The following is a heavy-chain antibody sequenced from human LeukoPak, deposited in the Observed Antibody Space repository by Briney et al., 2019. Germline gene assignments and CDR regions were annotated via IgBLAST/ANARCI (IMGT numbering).Heavy chain of an antibody. D-gene: IGHD3-22*01. CDR1: GYTFTSYG. CDR2: ISAYNGNT. J-gene: IGHJ4*02. V-gene: IGHV1-18*01. Sequence: GASVKVSCKASGYTFTSYGISWVRQAPGQGLEWMGWISAYNGNTNYAQKLQGRVTMTTDTSTSTAYMELRSLRSDDTAVYYCARGVRPPPTPIDYYDSSGYNYWGQGTLVTVSS. CDR3: ARGVRPPPTPIDYYDSSGYNY.